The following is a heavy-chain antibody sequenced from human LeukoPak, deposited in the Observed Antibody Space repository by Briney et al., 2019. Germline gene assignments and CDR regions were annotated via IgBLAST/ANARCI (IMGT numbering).Heavy chain of an antibody. CDR1: GGSISSSNDYY. J-gene: IGHJ3*02. CDR2: IYYSGST. Sequence: PSETLSLTCTVSGGSISSSNDYYWAWIRQPPGKGLEWIGSIYYSGSTYYNPSLKSRVTISVDTSKNQFSLKLSSVTAADTAVYYCARDQYDSTGYPHDAFDIWGQGTMVTVSS. CDR3: ARDQYDSTGYPHDAFDI. D-gene: IGHD3-22*01. V-gene: IGHV4-39*07.